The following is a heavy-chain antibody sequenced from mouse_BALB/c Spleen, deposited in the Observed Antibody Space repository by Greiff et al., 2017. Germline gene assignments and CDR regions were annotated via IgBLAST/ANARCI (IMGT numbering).Heavy chain of an antibody. V-gene: IGHV14-1*02. CDR2: FDPENGNT. CDR3: ARGGNYDAMDY. J-gene: IGHJ4*01. Sequence: EVQLQQSGAELVRPGALVKLSCKASGFNIKDYYMHWVKQRPEQGLEWIGWFDPENGNTIYDPKFQGKASITADTSSNTAYLQLSSLTSEDTAVYDCARGGNYDAMDYWGQGTSVTVSS. CDR1: GFNIKDYY.